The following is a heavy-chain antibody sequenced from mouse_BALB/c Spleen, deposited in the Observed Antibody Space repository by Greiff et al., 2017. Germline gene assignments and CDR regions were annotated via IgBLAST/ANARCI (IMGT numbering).Heavy chain of an antibody. Sequence: QVQLKESGPGLVAPSQSLSITCTVSGFSLTSYGVHWVRQPPGKGLEWLGVIWAGGSTNYNSALMSRLSISKDNSKSQVFLKMNSLQTDDTAMYYCARDPPAYGNYDWYFDVWGAGTTVTVSS. CDR2: IWAGGST. D-gene: IGHD2-1*01. J-gene: IGHJ1*01. V-gene: IGHV2-9*02. CDR3: ARDPPAYGNYDWYFDV. CDR1: GFSLTSYG.